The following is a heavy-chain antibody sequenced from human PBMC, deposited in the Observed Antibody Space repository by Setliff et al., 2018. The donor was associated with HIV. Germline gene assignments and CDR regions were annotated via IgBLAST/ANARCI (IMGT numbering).Heavy chain of an antibody. Sequence: PSETLSLTCAVYAGSFSGYYWSWIRQPSGKGLEWIGEINHSGSTNYNPSLKSRVTISVDTSKNQFSLKLSSVTAADTAFYYCARASVGVTGLYAFDIWGQGTMVTVSS. D-gene: IGHD1-26*01. CDR1: AGSFSGYY. V-gene: IGHV4-34*01. CDR2: INHSGST. J-gene: IGHJ3*02. CDR3: ARASVGVTGLYAFDI.